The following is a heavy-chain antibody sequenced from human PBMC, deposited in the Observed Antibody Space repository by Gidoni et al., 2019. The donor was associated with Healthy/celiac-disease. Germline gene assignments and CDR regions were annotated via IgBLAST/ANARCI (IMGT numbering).Heavy chain of an antibody. Sequence: EVQLVESGGGLVQPGRSLRLSCAASGFTFDDYAMHWVRQAPGKGLEWVSGISWNSGSIGYADSVKGRFTISRDNAKNSLYLQMNSLRAEDTALYYCAKDGDPIDRAEDGAVVSWYFDLWGRGTLVTVSS. CDR2: ISWNSGSI. D-gene: IGHD2-15*01. CDR3: AKDGDPIDRAEDGAVVSWYFDL. J-gene: IGHJ2*01. V-gene: IGHV3-9*01. CDR1: GFTFDDYA.